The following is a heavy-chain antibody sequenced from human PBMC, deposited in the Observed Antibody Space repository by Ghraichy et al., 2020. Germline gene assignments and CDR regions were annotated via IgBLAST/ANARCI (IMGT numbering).Heavy chain of an antibody. D-gene: IGHD1-26*01. Sequence: ASVKVSCKASGYTFTDNSIHWVRQAPGQGLEWMGLINPYTGNTYHAQNFQDRATMTRDTSIITAYMELISLKFDDTAVYYCARDKSGSLDYWGQGTLVTVSS. CDR1: GYTFTDNS. V-gene: IGHV1-2*02. CDR3: ARDKSGSLDY. CDR2: INPYTGNT. J-gene: IGHJ4*02.